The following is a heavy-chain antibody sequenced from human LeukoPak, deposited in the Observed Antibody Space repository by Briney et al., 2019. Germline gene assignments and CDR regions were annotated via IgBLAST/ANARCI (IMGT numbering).Heavy chain of an antibody. J-gene: IGHJ4*02. CDR2: IWYDGSNK. D-gene: IGHD6-13*01. Sequence: PGRSLRLSCAASGFTFSSYGMHWVRHAPGKGREWVAVIWYDGSNKYYADPVKGRFTISRDNSKNTLYLQMNSLRAEDTAVYYCARESPYSSSWYGRYFDYWGQGTLVSV. CDR1: GFTFSSYG. V-gene: IGHV3-33*01. CDR3: ARESPYSSSWYGRYFDY.